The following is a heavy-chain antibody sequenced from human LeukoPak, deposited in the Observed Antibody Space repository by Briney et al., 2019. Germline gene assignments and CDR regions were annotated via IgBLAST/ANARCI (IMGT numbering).Heavy chain of an antibody. J-gene: IGHJ5*02. V-gene: IGHV1-18*01. CDR1: NSTFSG. CDR2: ISAYNGNT. Sequence: ASVKVSCKASNSTFSGMSWVRQAPGQGLEWMGWISAYNGNTNYAQKLQGRVTMTTDTSTSTAYMELRSLRSDDTAVYYCAREAGFGRFDPWGQGTLVTVSS. D-gene: IGHD1-14*01. CDR3: AREAGFGRFDP.